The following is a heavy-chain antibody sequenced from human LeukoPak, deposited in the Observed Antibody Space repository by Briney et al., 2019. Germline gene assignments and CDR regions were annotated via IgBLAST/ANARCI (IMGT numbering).Heavy chain of an antibody. CDR2: TYYRSKWYN. CDR3: ARDPGAFDI. Sequence: SQTLSFTCAISGDSVSSNSVAWNWIRQSPSRGLEWLGRTYYRSKWYNEYAASVKSRITINPDTSKNQFSLHLNSVTPEGTAVYYCARDPGAFDIWGQGTMVTVSS. J-gene: IGHJ3*02. V-gene: IGHV6-1*01. CDR1: GDSVSSNSVA.